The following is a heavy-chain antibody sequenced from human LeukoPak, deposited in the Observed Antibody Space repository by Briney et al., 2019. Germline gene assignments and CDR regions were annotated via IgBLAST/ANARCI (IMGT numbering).Heavy chain of an antibody. V-gene: IGHV3-53*01. CDR3: ARDKSGYHTFDY. CDR2: IYSGGST. J-gene: IGHJ4*02. Sequence: PGGSLRLSCAASGFTVSSNYMSWVRQAPGKGLEWVSVIYSGGSTYYADSVKGRFTISRDNSKNTLYLQMNSLRAEDTAVYYCARDKSGYHTFDYWGQGTLVTVSS. D-gene: IGHD3-3*01. CDR1: GFTVSSNY.